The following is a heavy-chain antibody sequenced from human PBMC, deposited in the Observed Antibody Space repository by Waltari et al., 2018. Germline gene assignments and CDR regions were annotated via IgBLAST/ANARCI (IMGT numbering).Heavy chain of an antibody. CDR3: AKAGLSNTREGLDH. D-gene: IGHD2-21*02. Sequence: EVQLLESGGGLVQPAGSLRLSSAPSGFPHSSSALTWVRQAPGKGLECLSTIATSGGSAYYADSVKGRFTISRDNSKNTVYLQMSNLRAEDTSLSYCAKAGLSNTREGLDHWGQGTLVTVSS. CDR1: GFPHSSSA. CDR2: IATSGGSA. V-gene: IGHV3-23*01. J-gene: IGHJ4*02.